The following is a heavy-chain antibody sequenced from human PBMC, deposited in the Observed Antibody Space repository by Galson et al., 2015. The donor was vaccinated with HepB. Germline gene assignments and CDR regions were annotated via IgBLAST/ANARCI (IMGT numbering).Heavy chain of an antibody. V-gene: IGHV1-8*01. Sequence: SVKVSCKASGYTFTTYDINWVRQATGQGPEWLGWMNPNSGNTGYAQKFQGRVTLTRDTSISTAYMELSSLRYDDTAVYYCTRNPARTGDLDPWGQGTLVTVSS. CDR1: GYTFTTYD. CDR3: TRNPARTGDLDP. J-gene: IGHJ5*02. D-gene: IGHD1/OR15-1a*01. CDR2: MNPNSGNT.